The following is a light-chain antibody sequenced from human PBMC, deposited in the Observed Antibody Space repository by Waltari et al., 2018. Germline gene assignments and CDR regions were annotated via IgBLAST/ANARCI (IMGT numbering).Light chain of an antibody. J-gene: IGKJ2*01. CDR2: GAS. V-gene: IGKV3-15*01. CDR3: QQFNDWPPYT. Sequence: ETLMLQSTATLSVSPGERATLSCRASQRIGRNLAWYQQKPGQAPKLLIYGASTRAAGVPIRFSGSGSGTEFTLTINSLQSEDFAVYYCQQFNDWPPYTFGQGTKLELK. CDR1: QRIGRN.